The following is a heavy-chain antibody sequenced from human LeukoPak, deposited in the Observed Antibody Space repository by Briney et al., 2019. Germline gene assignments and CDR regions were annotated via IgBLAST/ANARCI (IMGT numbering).Heavy chain of an antibody. CDR3: ARGAAANDAFDI. D-gene: IGHD2-2*01. CDR1: GGSISSSSYY. Sequence: SETLSLTCTVSGGSISSSSYYWGWIRQPPGKGLEWIGSIYYSGSTYYNPSLKSRVTISVDTSKNQFSLKLSSVTAADTAVYYCARGAAANDAFDIWGQGAMVTVSS. CDR2: IYYSGST. J-gene: IGHJ3*02. V-gene: IGHV4-39*07.